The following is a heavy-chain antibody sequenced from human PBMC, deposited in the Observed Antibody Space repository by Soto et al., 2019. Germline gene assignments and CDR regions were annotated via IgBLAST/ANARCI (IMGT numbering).Heavy chain of an antibody. D-gene: IGHD2-15*01. CDR1: GYTFTSYD. V-gene: IGHV1-8*01. Sequence: QVQLVQSGAEVRTPGASVKVSCKASGYTFTSYDINWVRQATGQGPEWMGWMNPDSGHTGYVQKFQGRVTMTRNNAISTAYMELSSLRSEDTAVYYCARSGGGSNVNFDYWGQGTLVTVSS. CDR3: ARSGGGSNVNFDY. J-gene: IGHJ4*02. CDR2: MNPDSGHT.